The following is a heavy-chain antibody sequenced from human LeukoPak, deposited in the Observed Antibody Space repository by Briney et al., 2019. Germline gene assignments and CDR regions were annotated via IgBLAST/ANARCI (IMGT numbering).Heavy chain of an antibody. J-gene: IGHJ4*02. Sequence: GGSLRLSCAASGFTFDDYAMHWVRQAPGKGLEWVAVISYDGSNKYYADSVKGRFTISRDNSKNTLYLQMNSLRAEDTAVYYCASSGSYYFDYWGQGTLVTVSS. V-gene: IGHV3-30*04. CDR2: ISYDGSNK. D-gene: IGHD1-26*01. CDR3: ASSGSYYFDY. CDR1: GFTFDDYA.